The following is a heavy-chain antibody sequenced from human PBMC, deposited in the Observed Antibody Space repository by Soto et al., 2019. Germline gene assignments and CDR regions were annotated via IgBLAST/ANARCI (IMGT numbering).Heavy chain of an antibody. V-gene: IGHV4-30-2*01. CDR2: TYHSGST. J-gene: IGHJ6*02. D-gene: IGHD2-2*01. Sequence: SETLSLTCGVSGGSISSGGHSWSWIRQPPGKGLEWIGYTYHSGSTYYNPSLKSRVTISVVRSKNQFSLKPSSVTPADTAVYYCARYCSSTNCNYYYGIDVWGQGTTVTVSS. CDR1: GGSISSGGHS. CDR3: ARYCSSTNCNYYYGIDV.